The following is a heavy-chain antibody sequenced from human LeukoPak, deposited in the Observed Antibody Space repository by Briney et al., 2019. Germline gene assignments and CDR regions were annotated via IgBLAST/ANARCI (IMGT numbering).Heavy chain of an antibody. Sequence: PGGSLRLSCAASGFTFSNYWMHWVRQAPGKGLVWVSRINTDGGSTTFADSVKGRFTISRDNAKNTLYLQMSSLRAEDTAVYYCVFGYYYDSGSQYNWFDTWGQGTLVTVSS. CDR1: GFTFSNYW. CDR3: VFGYYYDSGSQYNWFDT. V-gene: IGHV3-74*01. J-gene: IGHJ5*02. CDR2: INTDGGST. D-gene: IGHD3-10*01.